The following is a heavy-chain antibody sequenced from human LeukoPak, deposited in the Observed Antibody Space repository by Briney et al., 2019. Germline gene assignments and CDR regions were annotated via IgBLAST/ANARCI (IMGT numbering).Heavy chain of an antibody. CDR3: AVYYDILTGYYLTY. CDR1: GYTFTSYG. Sequence: APVKVSCKASGYTFTSYGISWVRQAPGQGLEWMGWISAYNGNTNYAQKLQGRVTMTTDTSTSTAYMELRSLRSDDTAVYYCAVYYDILTGYYLTYWGQGTLVTVSS. J-gene: IGHJ4*02. CDR2: ISAYNGNT. D-gene: IGHD3-9*01. V-gene: IGHV1-18*01.